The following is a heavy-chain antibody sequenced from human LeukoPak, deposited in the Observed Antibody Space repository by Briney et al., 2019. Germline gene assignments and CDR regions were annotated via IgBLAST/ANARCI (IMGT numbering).Heavy chain of an antibody. D-gene: IGHD3-10*01. CDR3: ARDLIVPDAMTGSGSYSTDY. CDR2: IYYSGST. CDR1: GDSISSYY. V-gene: IGHV4-59*12. Sequence: TSETLSLTCTVSGDSISSYYWSWIRQPSGKGLEWIGYIYYSGSTNYNPSLKSRVTISVDTSKNQFSLKLSSVTAADTAVYYCARDLIVPDAMTGSGSYSTDYWGQGTLATVSS. J-gene: IGHJ4*02.